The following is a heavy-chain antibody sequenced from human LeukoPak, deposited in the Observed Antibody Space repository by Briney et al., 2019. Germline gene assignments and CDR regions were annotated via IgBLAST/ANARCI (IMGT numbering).Heavy chain of an antibody. D-gene: IGHD6-13*01. CDR2: FDAEEGET. CDR3: ATGGMYSGSGFDF. Sequence: ASVKVSCKVSGYILAELSMHRVRQAPGKGLEWMGGFDAEEGETIYSQKFQGRVTMTEDTSTDTAYMELSSLRSEDTAVYYCATGGMYSGSGFDFWGQGTLVTVSS. J-gene: IGHJ4*02. CDR1: GYILAELS. V-gene: IGHV1-24*01.